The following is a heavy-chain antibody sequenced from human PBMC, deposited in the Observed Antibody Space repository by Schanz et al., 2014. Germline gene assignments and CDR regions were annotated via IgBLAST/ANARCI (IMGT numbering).Heavy chain of an antibody. V-gene: IGHV3-11*03. Sequence: VQLLESGGGFVQPGGSLRLSCAASGFTFSDYYMSWIRQAPGKGLEWVSSISSTSSYIFYADSVKGRFTISRDNAKNSLYLQMNSLRAEDTAVYYCVPMSIAAHWGQGTLVTVSS. CDR3: VPMSIAAH. CDR1: GFTFSDYY. D-gene: IGHD6-6*01. J-gene: IGHJ4*02. CDR2: ISSTSSYI.